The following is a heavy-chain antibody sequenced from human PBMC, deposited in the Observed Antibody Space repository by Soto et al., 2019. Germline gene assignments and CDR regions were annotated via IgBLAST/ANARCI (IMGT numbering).Heavy chain of an antibody. CDR2: ISWNSGSI. D-gene: IGHD4-17*01. J-gene: IGHJ6*03. CDR3: AKDTIRYGGYYYYMDV. Sequence: GGALRLSFKASGFNVSSYGMHWVRQAPGKGLEWVSGISWNSGSIDYADSVKGRFTISRDNAKNSLYLQMNSLRAEDTALYYCAKDTIRYGGYYYYMDVWGKGTTVTVSS. V-gene: IGHV3-9*01. CDR1: GFNVSSYG.